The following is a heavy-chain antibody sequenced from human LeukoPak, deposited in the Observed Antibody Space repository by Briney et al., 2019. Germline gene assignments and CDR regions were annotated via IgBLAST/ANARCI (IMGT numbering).Heavy chain of an antibody. CDR1: GYTLTELS. Sequence: GASVKVSCKVSGYTLTELSMHWVRQAPGKGLEWMGGLDPEDGETIYAQKFQGRVTMTEDTSTDTAYMELSSLRSEDTAVYYCATSLYHYDILTGYHDYWGQGTLVTVSS. V-gene: IGHV1-24*01. J-gene: IGHJ4*02. CDR2: LDPEDGET. CDR3: ATSLYHYDILTGYHDY. D-gene: IGHD3-9*01.